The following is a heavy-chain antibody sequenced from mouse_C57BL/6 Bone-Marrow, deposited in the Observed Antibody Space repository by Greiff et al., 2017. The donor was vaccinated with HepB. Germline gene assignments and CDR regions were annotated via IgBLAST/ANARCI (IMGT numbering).Heavy chain of an antibody. Sequence: DVKLQESGGGLVKPGGSLKLSCAASGFTFSDYGMHWVRQAPEKGLEWVAYISSGSSTIYYADTVKGRFTISRDNAKNTLFLQMTSLRSEDTAMYYCARPSYYGSSYLYYFDYWGQGTTLTVSS. V-gene: IGHV5-17*01. CDR2: ISSGSSTI. J-gene: IGHJ2*01. CDR1: GFTFSDYG. CDR3: ARPSYYGSSYLYYFDY. D-gene: IGHD1-1*01.